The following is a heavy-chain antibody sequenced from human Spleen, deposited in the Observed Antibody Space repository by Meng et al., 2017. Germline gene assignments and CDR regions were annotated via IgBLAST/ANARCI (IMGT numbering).Heavy chain of an antibody. V-gene: IGHV3-7*01. J-gene: IGHJ4*02. Sequence: GGSLRLSCAASGFTFSSYWMSWVRQAPGKGLEWVANIKQDGSEKYYVDSVKGRFTISRDNSKNTLYLQVNSLRPEDTAMYYCARGGGDSHFDLWGQGTLVTVSS. CDR3: ARGGGDSHFDL. CDR2: IKQDGSEK. D-gene: IGHD2-21*02. CDR1: GFTFSSYW.